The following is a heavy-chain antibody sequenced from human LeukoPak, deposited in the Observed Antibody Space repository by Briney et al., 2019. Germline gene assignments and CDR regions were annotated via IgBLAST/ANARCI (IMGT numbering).Heavy chain of an antibody. Sequence: GGSLRLSCAASGFSFSNYAMHWVRQDSGRGLDWLAVISHDGINTYYADSVKGRFTISRDNSRNTLYLQMNSLRAEDTAVYYCAKAQDYVWGSYRFYTPDYWGQGTLVTVSS. CDR2: ISHDGINT. CDR3: AKAQDYVWGSYRFYTPDY. V-gene: IGHV3-30*18. J-gene: IGHJ4*02. D-gene: IGHD3-16*02. CDR1: GFSFSNYA.